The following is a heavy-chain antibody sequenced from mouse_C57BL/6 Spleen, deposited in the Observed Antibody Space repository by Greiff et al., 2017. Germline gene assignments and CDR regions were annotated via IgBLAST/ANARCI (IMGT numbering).Heavy chain of an antibody. CDR2: INPYNGDT. V-gene: IGHV1-20*01. J-gene: IGHJ4*01. CDR3: ARFYTDGAMDY. D-gene: IGHD2-3*01. CDR1: GYSFTGYF. Sequence: DVQLQESGPELVKPGDSVKISCKASGYSFTGYFMNWVMQSHGKSLEWIGRINPYNGDTFYNQKFKGKATLTVDKSSSTAHMELRSLTSEDSAVYYCARFYTDGAMDYWGQGTSVTVSS.